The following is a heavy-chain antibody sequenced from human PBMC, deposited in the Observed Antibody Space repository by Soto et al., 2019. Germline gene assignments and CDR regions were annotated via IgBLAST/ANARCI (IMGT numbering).Heavy chain of an antibody. Sequence: KPSETLSLTCTVSGDSITSGTFYWNWIRQYPGKGLEWIGYMYYSGSTYYNPSLKSRVSISRDTSKNQFSLSLSSVTDADTAVHYCERDKKEVGRPGFDTWGQGTLVTVSS. J-gene: IGHJ5*02. CDR1: GDSITSGTFY. CDR3: ERDKKEVGRPGFDT. CDR2: MYYSGST. D-gene: IGHD1-26*01. V-gene: IGHV4-31*03.